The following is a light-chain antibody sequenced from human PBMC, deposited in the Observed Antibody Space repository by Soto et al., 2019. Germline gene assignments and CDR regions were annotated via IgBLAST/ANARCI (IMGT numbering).Light chain of an antibody. Sequence: EIVMTQSPATLSVSPGERATLSCRASQSLSGNYLAWYQQKPGQAPRVLIYRASIRATGISDRFSGSGSGTDFTLVISRLDPDDFAVYYCQHNGRSFGQGTRLEIK. CDR2: RAS. J-gene: IGKJ5*01. V-gene: IGKV3-20*01. CDR1: QSLSGNY. CDR3: QHNGRS.